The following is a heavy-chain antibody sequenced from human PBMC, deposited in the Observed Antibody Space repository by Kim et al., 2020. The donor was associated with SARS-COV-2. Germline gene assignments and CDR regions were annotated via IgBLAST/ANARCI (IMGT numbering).Heavy chain of an antibody. Sequence: STNYTPSLKSRVTISVDTSKNQFSLKLSSVTAADTAVYYCARIFLHWFDPWGQGTLVTVSS. J-gene: IGHJ5*02. V-gene: IGHV4-59*01. CDR2: ST. CDR3: ARIFLHWFDP.